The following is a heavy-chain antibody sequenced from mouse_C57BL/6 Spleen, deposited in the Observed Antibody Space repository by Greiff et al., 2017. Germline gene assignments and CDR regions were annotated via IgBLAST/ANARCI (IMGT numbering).Heavy chain of an antibody. CDR3: ARSPRITTDTFDY. J-gene: IGHJ2*01. CDR2: IYPGSGST. V-gene: IGHV1-55*01. Sequence: QVHVKQPGAELVKPGASVKMSCKASGYTFTSYWITWVKPRPGQGLEWIGDIYPGSGSTNYNEKFKSKATLTVDTSSSTAYMQLSSLTSEDSAVYYCARSPRITTDTFDYWGQGTTLTVSS. CDR1: GYTFTSYW. D-gene: IGHD1-1*01.